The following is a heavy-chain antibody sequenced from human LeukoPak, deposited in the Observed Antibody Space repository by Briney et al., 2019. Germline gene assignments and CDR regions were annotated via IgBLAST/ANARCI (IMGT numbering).Heavy chain of an antibody. Sequence: GASVKVSCKASGYTFTSYGISWVRQAPGQGLEWMGWISAYNGNTNYAQKLQGRVTMTTDTSTSTAYMELRCLRSDDTAVYYCAKGSQYCSGGSCYSGPANNWFDPWGQGTLVTVSS. D-gene: IGHD2-15*01. V-gene: IGHV1-18*01. CDR2: ISAYNGNT. CDR1: GYTFTSYG. CDR3: AKGSQYCSGGSCYSGPANNWFDP. J-gene: IGHJ5*02.